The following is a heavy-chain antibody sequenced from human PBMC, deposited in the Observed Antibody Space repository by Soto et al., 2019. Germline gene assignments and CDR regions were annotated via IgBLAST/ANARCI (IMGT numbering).Heavy chain of an antibody. CDR2: IKSKTDGGTT. Sequence: GGSLRLSCAASGFTFSNAWMSWVRQAPGKGLEWVGRIKSKTDGGTTDYAAPVKGRFTISRDDSKSTLYLQMNSLKTEDTAVYYCTTGMVRDNYYGMDVWGQGTTVTVSS. D-gene: IGHD3-10*01. CDR1: GFTFSNAW. CDR3: TTGMVRDNYYGMDV. V-gene: IGHV3-15*01. J-gene: IGHJ6*02.